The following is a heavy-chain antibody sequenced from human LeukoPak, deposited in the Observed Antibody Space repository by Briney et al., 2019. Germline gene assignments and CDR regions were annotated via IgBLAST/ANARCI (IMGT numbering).Heavy chain of an antibody. CDR1: GGSISSYY. D-gene: IGHD3-22*01. CDR3: ARSPVMAYYDSSGYYLFDY. J-gene: IGHJ4*02. V-gene: IGHV4-4*07. Sequence: SETLSLTCTVSGGSISSYYWSWIRQPAGKGLEWIGRIYTSGGTNYNPSLKSRVTMSVDTYKNQFSLKLSSVTAADTAVYYCARSPVMAYYDSSGYYLFDYWGQGTLVTVSS. CDR2: IYTSGGT.